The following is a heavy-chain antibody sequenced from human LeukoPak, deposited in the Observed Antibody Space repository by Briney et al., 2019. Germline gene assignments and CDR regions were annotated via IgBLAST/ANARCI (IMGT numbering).Heavy chain of an antibody. CDR3: ARAGRVLRFLEWLLYGYFDY. Sequence: GRSLRLSCAASGFTFSSYAMYWVRQAPGKGLEWVAVISYDGSNKYYADSVKGRFTISRDNSKNTLYLQMNSLRAEDTAVYYCARAGRVLRFLEWLLYGYFDYWGQGTLVTVSS. J-gene: IGHJ4*02. D-gene: IGHD3-3*01. V-gene: IGHV3-30*04. CDR2: ISYDGSNK. CDR1: GFTFSSYA.